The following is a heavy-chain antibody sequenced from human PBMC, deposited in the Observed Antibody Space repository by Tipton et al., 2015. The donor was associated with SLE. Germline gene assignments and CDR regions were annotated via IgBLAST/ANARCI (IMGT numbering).Heavy chain of an antibody. CDR1: GGSFSGYY. Sequence: TLSLTCAVYGGSFSGYYWSWIRQPPGKGLEWIGEINHSGSTNYNPSLKSRVTISVDTFKNQLSLKLSSVTAADTAVYYCARGQDSSSGGFDPWGQGTLVTVSS. D-gene: IGHD6-13*01. V-gene: IGHV4-34*01. CDR3: ARGQDSSSGGFDP. J-gene: IGHJ5*02. CDR2: INHSGST.